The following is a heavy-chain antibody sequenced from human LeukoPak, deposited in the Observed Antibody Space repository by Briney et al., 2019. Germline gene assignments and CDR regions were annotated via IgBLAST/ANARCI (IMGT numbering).Heavy chain of an antibody. Sequence: PGGSLRLSCAASGFTFSNYWMDWVRQAPGKGLVWVSRINTDGSRTTYADSVKGRFTISRDNAKNTLYLQMNSLRADDTAVYFCARGLGGSYPFDCWGQGAPVTVSS. V-gene: IGHV3-74*01. D-gene: IGHD3-16*02. J-gene: IGHJ4*02. CDR2: INTDGSRT. CDR1: GFTFSNYW. CDR3: ARGLGGSYPFDC.